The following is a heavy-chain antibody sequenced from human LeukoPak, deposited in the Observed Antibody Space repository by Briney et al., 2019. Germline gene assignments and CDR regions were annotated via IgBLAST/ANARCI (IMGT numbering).Heavy chain of an antibody. CDR3: AKVSVVVAATQGYSGDY. V-gene: IGHV3-23*01. CDR1: GFTFSSYA. J-gene: IGHJ4*02. Sequence: GGSLRLSCAASGFTFSSYAMSWVRQAPGKGLEWVSAISGSGGSTYYADSVKGRFTISRDNSKNTLYLQMNSLRAEDTAVYYCAKVSVVVAATQGYSGDYWGQGTLVTVSS. CDR2: ISGSGGST. D-gene: IGHD2-15*01.